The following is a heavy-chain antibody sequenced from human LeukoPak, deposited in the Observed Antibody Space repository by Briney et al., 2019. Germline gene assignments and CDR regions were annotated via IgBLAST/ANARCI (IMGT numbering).Heavy chain of an antibody. J-gene: IGHJ5*02. Sequence: SQTLSLTCTVSGDSISSGSYFWSWVRQPAGKGLEWIGRIYTSGSTNYNPSLKSRVTISVDTSKNQFSLNLSSVTAADTAVYYCARELSWFDPWGQGTLVTVSS. V-gene: IGHV4-61*02. CDR2: IYTSGST. CDR1: GDSISSGSYF. CDR3: ARELSWFDP.